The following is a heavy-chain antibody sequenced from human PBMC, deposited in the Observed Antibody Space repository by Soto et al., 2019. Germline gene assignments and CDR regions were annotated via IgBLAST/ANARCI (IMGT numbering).Heavy chain of an antibody. D-gene: IGHD3-10*01. Sequence: QVQLVESGGGVVQPGRSLRLSCAASGFTFSSYGMHWVRQAPGKGLEWVAVIWYDGSNKYYADSVKGRFTISRDNSKNTLYLQMNSLRAEDTAVYYCARVRARLLWFGEVIDYWGQGTLVTVSS. V-gene: IGHV3-33*01. CDR3: ARVRARLLWFGEVIDY. CDR1: GFTFSSYG. CDR2: IWYDGSNK. J-gene: IGHJ4*02.